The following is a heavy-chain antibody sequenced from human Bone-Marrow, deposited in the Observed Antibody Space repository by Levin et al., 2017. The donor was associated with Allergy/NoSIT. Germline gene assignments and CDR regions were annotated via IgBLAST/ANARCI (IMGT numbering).Heavy chain of an antibody. D-gene: IGHD1-26*01. V-gene: IGHV3-74*01. CDR2: INSDASST. CDR3: ATTNDWYLDL. CDR1: GFPFNIYW. Sequence: HAGGSLRLSCAASGFPFNIYWMHWVRQAPGKGLVWVSRINSDASSTSYADFAKGRFTISRDNAKNTLYLQMKSLRVEDTAIYYCATTNDWYLDLWGRGTLVTVSS. J-gene: IGHJ2*01.